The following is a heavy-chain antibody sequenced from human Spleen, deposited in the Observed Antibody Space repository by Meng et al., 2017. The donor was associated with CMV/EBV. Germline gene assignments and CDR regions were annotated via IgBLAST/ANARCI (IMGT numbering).Heavy chain of an antibody. D-gene: IGHD2-2*01. CDR1: GGSISRSSYF. CDR2: IYYRGTT. Sequence: SETLSLTCTVSGGSISRSSYFWGWIRQPPGKGREWIGSIYYRGTTYYNPSLKSRVTISVDTSKNQFSLKLSSVTAADTAVYYCAKRVSAPKGNDFDYWGQGTLVTVSS. V-gene: IGHV4-39*01. J-gene: IGHJ4*02. CDR3: AKRVSAPKGNDFDY.